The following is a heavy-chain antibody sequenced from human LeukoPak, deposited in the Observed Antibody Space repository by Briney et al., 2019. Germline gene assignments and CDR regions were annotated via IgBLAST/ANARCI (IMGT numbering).Heavy chain of an antibody. CDR2: IYYSGST. Sequence: SETLSLTCAVSGGSINSSNSFWGWIRQPPGKGLEWIGSIYYSGSTYYNPSLRSRVTISVDTSKNQFSLKLSSVTAADTAVYYCASESSSNSFDYWGQGTLVTVSS. D-gene: IGHD6-6*01. V-gene: IGHV4-39*01. CDR1: GGSINSSNSF. J-gene: IGHJ4*02. CDR3: ASESSSNSFDY.